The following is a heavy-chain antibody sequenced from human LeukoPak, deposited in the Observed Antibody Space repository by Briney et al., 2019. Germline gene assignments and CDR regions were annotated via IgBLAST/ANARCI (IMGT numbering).Heavy chain of an antibody. CDR2: INHSGST. J-gene: IGHJ4*02. CDR1: GGSFSGYY. Sequence: SETLSLTCAVYGGSFSGYYWSWIRQPPGKGLEWIGEINHSGSTNYNPSLKSRVTISVDTSKNQFSLKLSSVTAADTAVYYCARDSSWYDYWGQGTLVTVSS. V-gene: IGHV4-34*01. CDR3: ARDSSWYDY. D-gene: IGHD6-13*01.